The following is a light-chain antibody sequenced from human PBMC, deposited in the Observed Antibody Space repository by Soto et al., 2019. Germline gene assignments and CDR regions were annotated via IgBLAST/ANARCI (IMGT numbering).Light chain of an antibody. CDR1: SSNLAYNS. CDR2: DDN. J-gene: IGLJ1*01. CDR3: GAWDDSLNVYV. Sequence: QSALTQPPSVSAAPGQDVTISCSGSSSNLAYNSLSWYQQLPGTAPKLLIYDDNKRPSGIPARFSGSKSGTSATLGITGLETGDEADYYCGAWDDSLNVYVFGSGTKVT. V-gene: IGLV1-51*01.